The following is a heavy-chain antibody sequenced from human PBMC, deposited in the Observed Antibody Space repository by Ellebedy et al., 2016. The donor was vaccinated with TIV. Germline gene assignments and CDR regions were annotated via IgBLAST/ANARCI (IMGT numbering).Heavy chain of an antibody. V-gene: IGHV4-34*01. CDR2: INQSGST. Sequence: ESLKISCAASGFTFSNHNMNWVRQAPGKGLEWIGEINQSGSTNYNPSLKSRVTISVDTSKNQVSLKLSSLTAADTAVYYCARANTAMVRRNHMDVWGQGTTVTVSS. D-gene: IGHD5-18*01. CDR1: GFTFSNHN. CDR3: ARANTAMVRRNHMDV. J-gene: IGHJ6*02.